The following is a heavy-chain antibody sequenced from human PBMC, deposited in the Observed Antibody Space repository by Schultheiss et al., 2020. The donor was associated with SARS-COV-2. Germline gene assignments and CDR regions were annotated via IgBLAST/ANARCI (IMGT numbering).Heavy chain of an antibody. D-gene: IGHD3-3*01. Sequence: SVKVSCKASGGTFSSYAISWVRQAPGQGLEWMGGIIPIFGTANYAQKFQGRVTITADKSTSTAYMELSSLRSEDTAVYYCAKVGNLYDFWRGYYTRYYYYYMDVWGKGTTVTVSS. CDR3: AKVGNLYDFWRGYYTRYYYYYMDV. CDR2: IIPIFGTA. CDR1: GGTFSSYA. V-gene: IGHV1-69*06. J-gene: IGHJ6*03.